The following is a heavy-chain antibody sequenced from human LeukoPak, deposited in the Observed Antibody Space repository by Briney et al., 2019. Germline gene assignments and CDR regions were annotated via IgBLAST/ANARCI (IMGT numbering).Heavy chain of an antibody. CDR2: IYYSGST. Sequence: SETLSLTCTVSGGSISSYYWGWIRQPPGKGLEWIGYIYYSGSTNYNPSLKSRVTISVDTSKNQFSLKLGSVTAADTAVYYCARERGYANDYWGQGTLVTVSS. CDR3: ARERGYANDY. D-gene: IGHD5-18*01. J-gene: IGHJ4*02. CDR1: GGSISSYY. V-gene: IGHV4-59*01.